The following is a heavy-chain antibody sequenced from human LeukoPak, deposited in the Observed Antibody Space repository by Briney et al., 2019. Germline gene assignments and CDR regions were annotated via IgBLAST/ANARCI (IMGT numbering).Heavy chain of an antibody. CDR3: ARVITSVRRLVYWYFDL. CDR1: GFTFSSYW. V-gene: IGHV3-7*04. CDR2: INEDGTGK. J-gene: IGHJ2*01. D-gene: IGHD3-10*02. Sequence: GGSLRLSCAASGFTFSSYWMTWVRQAPGKGLEWVANINEDGTGKYYVGSVKGRFTISRDNDKNSLDLQVNSLRAEDTAVYYCARVITSVRRLVYWYFDLWGRGTLVTVSS.